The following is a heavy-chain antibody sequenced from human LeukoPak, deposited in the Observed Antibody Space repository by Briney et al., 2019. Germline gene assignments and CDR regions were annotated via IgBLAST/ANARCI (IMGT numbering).Heavy chain of an antibody. V-gene: IGHV3-66*01. CDR1: GFILSINY. J-gene: IGHJ2*01. CDR2: LYSGGNK. CDR3: ARSPARGNIYFDL. D-gene: IGHD4-23*01. Sequence: GGSLSLSCAASGFILSINYVRWVRHAPEKGLEWDSVLYSGGNKYYADSVKGRFTISREDSKNTLYLQMNSLRAEDTAVYYCARSPARGNIYFDLWGHGTLVTVSS.